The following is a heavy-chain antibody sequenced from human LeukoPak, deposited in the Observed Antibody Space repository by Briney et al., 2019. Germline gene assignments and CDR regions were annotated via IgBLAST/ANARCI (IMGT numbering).Heavy chain of an antibody. J-gene: IGHJ4*02. CDR2: ISGSGGST. D-gene: IGHD3-16*02. Sequence: PGGSLRLSCAASGFTFSSYAMSWVRQAPGKGLEWVSAISGSGGSTYYADSVKGRFTISRDNSKNTLYLQMNSLRAEDTAVYYCARLRYDYVWGSYPDFDYWGQGTLVTVSS. V-gene: IGHV3-23*01. CDR1: GFTFSSYA. CDR3: ARLRYDYVWGSYPDFDY.